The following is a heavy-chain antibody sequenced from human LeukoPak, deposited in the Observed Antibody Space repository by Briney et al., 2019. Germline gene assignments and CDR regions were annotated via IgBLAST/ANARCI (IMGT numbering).Heavy chain of an antibody. CDR2: IFYSGTT. D-gene: IGHD6-19*01. Sequence: SETLSLTCTVSGGSISSHFWSWIRQPPGKGLEWIGYIFYSGTTKYNPSLRSRVTISVDTSKNQFSLKLSSVTAADTAVYYCARVGEVAGYEADYWGQGTLVTVSS. V-gene: IGHV4-59*08. J-gene: IGHJ4*02. CDR3: ARVGEVAGYEADY. CDR1: GGSISSHF.